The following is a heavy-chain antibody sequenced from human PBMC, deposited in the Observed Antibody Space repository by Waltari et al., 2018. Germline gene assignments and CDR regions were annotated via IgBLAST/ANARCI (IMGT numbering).Heavy chain of an antibody. D-gene: IGHD3-3*01. J-gene: IGHJ6*02. Sequence: GPGLVKPSETLSLTCTVSGGSVSSGSYYWSWLRQPPGKGLEWIGYIYYSGSTNYNPSLKSRVTISVDTSKNPFSLKLSSVTAADTAVYYCARGRITIFGVVIIDGMDVWGQGTTVTVSS. V-gene: IGHV4-61*01. CDR3: ARGRITIFGVVIIDGMDV. CDR2: IYYSGST. CDR1: GGSVSSGSYY.